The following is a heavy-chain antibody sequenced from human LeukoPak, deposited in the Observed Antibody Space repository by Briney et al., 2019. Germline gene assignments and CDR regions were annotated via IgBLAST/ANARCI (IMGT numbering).Heavy chain of an antibody. D-gene: IGHD3-10*01. CDR3: ARSETRPGFGELDYYYYMDV. Sequence: SVKVSCKASGGTFSSYAISWVRQAPGQGLEWMGGIIPIFGTANYAQKFQGRVTITADESTSTAYMELSSLRSEDTAVYYCARSETRPGFGELDYYYYMDVWGKGTTVTISS. J-gene: IGHJ6*03. CDR1: GGTFSSYA. CDR2: IIPIFGTA. V-gene: IGHV1-69*13.